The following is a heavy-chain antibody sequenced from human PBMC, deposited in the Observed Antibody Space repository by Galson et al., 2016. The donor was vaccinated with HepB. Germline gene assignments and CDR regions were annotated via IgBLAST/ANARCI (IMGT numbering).Heavy chain of an antibody. CDR2: ISWDGGAT. V-gene: IGHV3-43*01. J-gene: IGHJ4*02. D-gene: IGHD3-3*01. CDR3: AKDERPGHGFWSGPDY. Sequence: SLRLSCAASGFTFANYPMHWVRQVPGKGLVWVSLISWDGGATKYADSVKGRFTMSRDNSENSLYLQMNSLRIEDTALYYCAKDERPGHGFWSGPDYWGQGTLVTVSS. CDR1: GFTFANYP.